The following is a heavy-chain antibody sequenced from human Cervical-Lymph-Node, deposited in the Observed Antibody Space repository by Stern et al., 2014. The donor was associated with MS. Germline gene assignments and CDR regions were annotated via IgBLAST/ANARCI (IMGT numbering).Heavy chain of an antibody. Sequence: QLQLQESGPGLVKPSETLSLTCTVSGGSITNYYWSGIRQPPGQGLEWIGYIYYSGSPNYNPSLKSRVTISVDTSKNQFSLKLSSVTAADTAVYYCARDKGMFFLWGQGTLVTVSS. CDR2: IYYSGSP. CDR3: ARDKGMFFL. V-gene: IGHV4-59*01. D-gene: IGHD2/OR15-2a*01. J-gene: IGHJ4*01. CDR1: GGSITNYY.